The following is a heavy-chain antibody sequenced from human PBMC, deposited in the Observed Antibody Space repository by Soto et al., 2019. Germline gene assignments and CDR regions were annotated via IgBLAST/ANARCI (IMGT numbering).Heavy chain of an antibody. CDR1: GGTFSSYA. D-gene: IGHD3-22*01. V-gene: IGHV1-69*13. Sequence: SVKVSCKASGGTFSSYAISWVRQAPGQGLEWMGGIIPIFGTANYAQKFQGRVTITADESTSTAYMELSSLRSEDTAVYYCARDQGVEYYYDSSGPNDYWGQGTLVTVSS. CDR2: IIPIFGTA. J-gene: IGHJ4*02. CDR3: ARDQGVEYYYDSSGPNDY.